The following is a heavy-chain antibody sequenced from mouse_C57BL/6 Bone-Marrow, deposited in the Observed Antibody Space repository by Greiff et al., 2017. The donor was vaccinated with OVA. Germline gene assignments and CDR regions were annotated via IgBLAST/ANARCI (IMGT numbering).Heavy chain of an antibody. D-gene: IGHD6-1*01. CDR1: GYTFTGYW. Sequence: QVQLQQSGAELMKPGASVKLSCKATGYTFTGYWIEWVKQRPGHGLEWIGEILPGSGSTNYNEKFKGKATITADTSSNTAYLQLSSLTSEDTAVYYCARGGRPLTWFAYWGQGTLVTVSA. CDR3: ARGGRPLTWFAY. J-gene: IGHJ3*01. V-gene: IGHV1-9*01. CDR2: ILPGSGST.